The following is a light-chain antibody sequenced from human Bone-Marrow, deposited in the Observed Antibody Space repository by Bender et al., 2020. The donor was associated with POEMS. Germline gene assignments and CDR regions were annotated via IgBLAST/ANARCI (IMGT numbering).Light chain of an antibody. Sequence: QSALTQPPSVSGSPGQSVTISCTGTSSDVGGYYRVSWYQQSPGTAPKLIIDEVTNRPSGVPDRFSGSKSGNSASLTISGLQAGDEAEYYCCSYAASSTYVFGSGTKVTVL. CDR2: EVT. J-gene: IGLJ1*01. CDR1: SSDVGGYYR. V-gene: IGLV2-18*02. CDR3: CSYAASSTYV.